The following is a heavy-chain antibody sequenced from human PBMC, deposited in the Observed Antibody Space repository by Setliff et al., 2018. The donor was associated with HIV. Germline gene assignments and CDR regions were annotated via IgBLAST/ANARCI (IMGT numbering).Heavy chain of an antibody. CDR2: TPNDGSYK. Sequence: GGSLRLSCAASNFTFSFYGMHWVRQAPGKGLEWVAFTPNDGSYKNYADSVKGRFTISRDNSKNTLSLQMNSLRADDTAVFYCAKGGLDSVFQSFDYWGQGTLVTVSS. J-gene: IGHJ4*02. V-gene: IGHV3-30*02. D-gene: IGHD2-21*01. CDR1: NFTFSFYG. CDR3: AKGGLDSVFQSFDY.